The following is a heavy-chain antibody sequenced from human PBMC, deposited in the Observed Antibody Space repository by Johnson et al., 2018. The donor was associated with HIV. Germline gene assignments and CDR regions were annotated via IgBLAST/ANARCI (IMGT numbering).Heavy chain of an antibody. CDR2: IRYDGSNK. V-gene: IGHV3-30*02. CDR3: AKVGGTTILRDAFDI. Sequence: QVQLVESGGGVVQPGRSLRLSCAASGFTFSSYGMHWVRQAQGKGLEWVAVIRYDGSNKYYADSVKGRFTISRDNSKNTMYLQMNSLRAEDTAVYYCAKVGGTTILRDAFDIWGQGTMVTVSS. CDR1: GFTFSSYG. J-gene: IGHJ3*02. D-gene: IGHD1-1*01.